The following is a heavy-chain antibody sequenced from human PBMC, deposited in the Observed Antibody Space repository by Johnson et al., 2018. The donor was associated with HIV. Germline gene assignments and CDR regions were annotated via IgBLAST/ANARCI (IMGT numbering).Heavy chain of an antibody. V-gene: IGHV3-66*04. CDR2: IYSGDTT. J-gene: IGHJ3*02. Sequence: VQLVESGGGLVQPGGSLRLSCAASGFTFNNFEMNWVRQAPGKGLEWVSIIYSGDTTYYADSVKGRFTISRDNSRNTLYLQMSSLRAEDTAVYYCARLPSGYSRDDLDIWGQVTMVTVSS. CDR1: GFTFNNFE. CDR3: ARLPSGYSRDDLDI. D-gene: IGHD5-18*01.